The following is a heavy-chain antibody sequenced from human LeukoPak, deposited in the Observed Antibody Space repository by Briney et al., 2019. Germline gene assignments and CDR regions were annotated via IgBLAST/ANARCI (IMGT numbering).Heavy chain of an antibody. V-gene: IGHV3-30*18. CDR2: IAHDGSMK. CDR3: AKEPLEYTSGWYFYD. J-gene: IGHJ4*02. Sequence: GGSLRLSCAASGFTFSPYGMHWVRQAPGKGLEWLGVIAHDGSMKYYADSVKGRLTLSRDNPKNTLYLQINSLRDDDTVVYYCAKEPLEYTSGWYFYDWGQGTLVTVSS. D-gene: IGHD6-19*01. CDR1: GFTFSPYG.